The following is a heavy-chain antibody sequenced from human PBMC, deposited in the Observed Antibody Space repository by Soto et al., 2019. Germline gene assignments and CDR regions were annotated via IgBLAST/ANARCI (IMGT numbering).Heavy chain of an antibody. J-gene: IGHJ5*02. V-gene: IGHV1-69*13. D-gene: IGHD2-2*01. Sequence: ASVKVSCKASGGTFSSYAISWVRQAPGQGLEWMGGIIPVFGTANYAQKFQGRVTITADESTSTAYMELSSLRSEDTAVYYCASRYCSSTSCYKEGGNWFDPWGQGTLVTVSS. CDR3: ASRYCSSTSCYKEGGNWFDP. CDR2: IIPVFGTA. CDR1: GGTFSSYA.